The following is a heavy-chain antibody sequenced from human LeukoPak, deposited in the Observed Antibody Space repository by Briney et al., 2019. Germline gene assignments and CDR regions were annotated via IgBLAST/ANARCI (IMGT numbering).Heavy chain of an antibody. CDR1: GFTFSDYY. CDR2: ISSSGSSI. V-gene: IGHV3-11*04. J-gene: IGHJ4*02. D-gene: IGHD5-24*01. CDR3: ARDPVEISYDY. Sequence: PGGSLRLSCAASGFTFSDYYMSWIRQAPGKGLEWVSYISSSGSSIYYADSVRGRFPSSRDNAKNSLYLQMIRLRAEDTAVYYCARDPVEISYDYWGQGTLVTVSS.